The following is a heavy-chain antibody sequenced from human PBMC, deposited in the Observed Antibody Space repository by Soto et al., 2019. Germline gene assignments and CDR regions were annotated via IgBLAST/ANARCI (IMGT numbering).Heavy chain of an antibody. V-gene: IGHV5-51*01. CDR1: GYSFTSYW. D-gene: IGHD3-3*01. CDR3: ARHVHYDFWSGYYTYYYYYMDV. Sequence: PGESLKSSCKGSGYSFTSYWIGWVRQMPGKGLEWMGIIYPGDSDTRYSPSFQGQVTISADKSISTAYLQWSSLKASDTAMYYCARHVHYDFWSGYYTYYYYYMDVWGKGTTVTV. CDR2: IYPGDSDT. J-gene: IGHJ6*03.